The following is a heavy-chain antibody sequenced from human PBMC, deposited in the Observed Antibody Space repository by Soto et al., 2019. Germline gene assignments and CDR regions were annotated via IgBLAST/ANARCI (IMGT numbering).Heavy chain of an antibody. CDR2: IYYTGRT. CDR3: ARRGDGYNNYFDY. J-gene: IGHJ4*02. D-gene: IGHD5-12*01. Sequence: SETLSLTCTVSGGSLKRGGYYWSWIRQHPGRGLEWIGYIYYTGRTYYNPSLESRVTFSVDTSKNQFSLKLSSVTAADTAAYYCARRGDGYNNYFDYWGQGTLVTVSS. V-gene: IGHV4-31*02. CDR1: GGSLKRGGYY.